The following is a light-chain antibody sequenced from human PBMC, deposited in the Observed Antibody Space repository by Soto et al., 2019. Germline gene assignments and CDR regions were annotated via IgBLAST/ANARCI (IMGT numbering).Light chain of an antibody. Sequence: DIQVTQSPSFLSASVGDRVTITCRASQGISSYLAWYQQKPGRAPKLLIHSASTLQSGVPSRFSGSGSGTEFTLTISSLQPEDFATYYCQQFNNYPRTFGQGSKVDIK. V-gene: IGKV1-9*01. CDR1: QGISSY. CDR2: SAS. CDR3: QQFNNYPRT. J-gene: IGKJ2*01.